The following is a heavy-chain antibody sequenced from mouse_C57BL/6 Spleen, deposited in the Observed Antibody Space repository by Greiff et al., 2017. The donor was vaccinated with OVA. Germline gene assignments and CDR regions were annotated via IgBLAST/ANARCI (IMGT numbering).Heavy chain of an antibody. CDR1: GFTFSDYG. V-gene: IGHV5-17*01. J-gene: IGHJ1*03. D-gene: IGHD4-1*01. CDR2: ISSGSSTI. CDR3: ARRTGPYWYFDV. Sequence: DVQLVESGGGLVKPGGSLKLSCAASGFTFSDYGMHWVRQAPEKGLEWVAYISSGSSTIYYADTVKGRFTISRDNAKNTLFLQMTSLRSEDTAMYYCARRTGPYWYFDVWGTGTTVTVSS.